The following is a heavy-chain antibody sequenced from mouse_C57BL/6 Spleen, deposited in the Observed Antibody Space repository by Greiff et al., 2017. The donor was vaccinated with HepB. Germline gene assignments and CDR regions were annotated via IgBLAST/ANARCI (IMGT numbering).Heavy chain of an antibody. J-gene: IGHJ2*01. CDR3: AREYYYGSSLYYFDY. D-gene: IGHD1-1*01. CDR1: GYTFTDYY. CDR2: IYPGSGNT. V-gene: IGHV1-76*01. Sequence: VQLVESGAELVRPGASVKLSCKASGYTFTDYYINWVKQRPGQGLEWIARIYPGSGNTYYNEKFKGKATLTAEKSSSTAYMQLSSLTSEDSAVYFCAREYYYGSSLYYFDYWGQGTTLTVSS.